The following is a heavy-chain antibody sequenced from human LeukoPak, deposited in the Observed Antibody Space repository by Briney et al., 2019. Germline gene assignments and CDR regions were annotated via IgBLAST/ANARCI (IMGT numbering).Heavy chain of an antibody. CDR3: AKSFESSGYDFYY. Sequence: GGSLRLSCAASGFTVSSNYMSWVRQAPGKGLEWVSVIYSGGTTNYADSVKGRFTISRDNSKNTLFLQMNSLRAEDTAVYYCAKSFESSGYDFYYWGQGTLVTVSP. CDR2: IYSGGTT. J-gene: IGHJ4*02. D-gene: IGHD5-12*01. CDR1: GFTVSSNY. V-gene: IGHV3-53*01.